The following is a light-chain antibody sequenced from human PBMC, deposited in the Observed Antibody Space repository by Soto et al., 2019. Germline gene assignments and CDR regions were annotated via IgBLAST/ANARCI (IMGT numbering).Light chain of an antibody. Sequence: DIQMTQSPSSLSASVGDRVTITCRASQTIDKYLNWYQEKRGKAPKLLIYTTSTLQSEVPSRFSGSGSETDFTLTISRLEPEDFAVYYCQQYGSSGTFGQGTKVDIK. J-gene: IGKJ1*01. CDR3: QQYGSSGT. V-gene: IGKV1-39*01. CDR1: QTIDKY. CDR2: TTS.